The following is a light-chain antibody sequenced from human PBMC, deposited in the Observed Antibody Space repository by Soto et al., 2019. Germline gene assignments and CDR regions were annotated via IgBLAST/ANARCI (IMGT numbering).Light chain of an antibody. CDR3: QQYGDLPWT. J-gene: IGKJ1*01. Sequence: ALTQSPGTLSSSPGERATLSCRASQSVSSNYLAWYQQKPGQAPRLLIYGASSRATGIPDRFSGSGSETDFTLTIDRLESEYFAVYFCQQYGDLPWTFGQGTKVDIE. CDR2: GAS. V-gene: IGKV3-20*01. CDR1: QSVSSNY.